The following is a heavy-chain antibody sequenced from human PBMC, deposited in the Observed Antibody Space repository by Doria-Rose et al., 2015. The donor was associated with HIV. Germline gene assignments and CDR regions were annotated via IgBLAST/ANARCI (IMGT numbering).Heavy chain of an antibody. D-gene: IGHD6-13*01. CDR2: IFSDDER. J-gene: IGHJ4*02. CDR3: ARIKSSRWYHKYYFDF. CDR1: GVSLSSPGMG. V-gene: IGHV2-26*01. Sequence: SGPVLVNPTETLTLTCTVSGVSLSSPGMGVSWIRQPPGKALEWLANIFSDDERSYNTSLKSRLTISSGTSKSQVVRTMTDRDPVDTATYYCARIKSSRWYHKYYFDFWGQGTLVIVSA.